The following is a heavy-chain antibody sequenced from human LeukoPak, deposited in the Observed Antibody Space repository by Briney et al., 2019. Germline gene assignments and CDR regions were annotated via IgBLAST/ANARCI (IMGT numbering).Heavy chain of an antibody. Sequence: LSGGSLRLSCAASGFTVSSNYMSWVRQAPGKGLEWVSVIYSGGSTYYADSVKGRFTISRDNSKNTLYLQMNSLRAEDTAVYYCAKRHPGYDSSGYSNWGQGTLVTVSS. CDR2: IYSGGST. CDR3: AKRHPGYDSSGYSN. CDR1: GFTVSSNY. V-gene: IGHV3-53*01. D-gene: IGHD3-22*01. J-gene: IGHJ4*02.